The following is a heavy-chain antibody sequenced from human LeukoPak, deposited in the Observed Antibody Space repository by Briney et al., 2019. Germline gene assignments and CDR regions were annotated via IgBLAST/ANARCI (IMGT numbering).Heavy chain of an antibody. CDR1: GFTVSSNY. CDR3: AKGPYYDFWSGEDS. CDR2: ISGSGGST. D-gene: IGHD3-3*01. V-gene: IGHV3-23*01. Sequence: GGSLRLSCAASGFTVSSNYMSWVRQAPGKGLEWVSAISGSGGSTYYADSVKGRFSISRDNSKNTLYLQMSSLRVDDTAVYYCAKGPYYDFWSGEDSWGQGTLVTVSS. J-gene: IGHJ5*02.